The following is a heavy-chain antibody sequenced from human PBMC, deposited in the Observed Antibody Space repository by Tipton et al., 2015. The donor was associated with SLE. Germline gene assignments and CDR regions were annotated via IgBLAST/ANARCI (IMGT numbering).Heavy chain of an antibody. CDR3: ARGKIVGASYYYYGMDV. J-gene: IGHJ6*02. CDR2: INHSGST. Sequence: TLSLTCTVSGGSISSYYWSWIRQPPGKGLEWIGEINHSGSTNYNPSLKSRVTISVDTSKNQFSLKLSSVTAADTAVYYCARGKIVGASYYYYGMDVWGQGTTVTVSS. D-gene: IGHD1-26*01. CDR1: GGSISSYY. V-gene: IGHV4-34*01.